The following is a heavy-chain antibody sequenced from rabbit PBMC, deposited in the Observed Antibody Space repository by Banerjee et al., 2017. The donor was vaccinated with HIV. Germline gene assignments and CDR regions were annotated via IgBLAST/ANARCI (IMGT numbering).Heavy chain of an antibody. V-gene: IGHV1S45*01. Sequence: QEQLEESGGDLVKPGASLTLTCTASGVSFSTNSYMCWVRQAPGKGLEWIACIEGGSSGFSYFANWAKGRFTISKTSSTTVTLQMTSLTAADTATYFCARDGAGGSYFNLWGQGTLVTVS. D-gene: IGHD8-1*01. CDR3: ARDGAGGSYFNL. CDR2: IEGGSSGFS. CDR1: GVSFSTNSY. J-gene: IGHJ4*01.